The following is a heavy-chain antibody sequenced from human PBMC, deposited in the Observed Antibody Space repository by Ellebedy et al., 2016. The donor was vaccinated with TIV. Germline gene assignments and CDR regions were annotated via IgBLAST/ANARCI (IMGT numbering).Heavy chain of an antibody. CDR3: ARFSRGAPFVDYLYYMDV. CDR2: IKQDGTEK. D-gene: IGHD3-3*02. CDR1: GFTFSNNY. Sequence: PGGSLRLSCAASGFTFSNNYMSWVRQAPGKGLEWVANIKQDGTEKYYVDSVKGRFTISRDNAENSLYLQMNSLRPEDTAVYYCARFSRGAPFVDYLYYMDVWGKGTTVTVSS. J-gene: IGHJ6*03. V-gene: IGHV3-7*01.